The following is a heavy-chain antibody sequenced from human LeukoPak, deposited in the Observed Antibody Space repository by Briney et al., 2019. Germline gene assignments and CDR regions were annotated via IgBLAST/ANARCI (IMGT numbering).Heavy chain of an antibody. V-gene: IGHV1-3*01. CDR2: INAGNGNT. CDR3: ARQHTIGTTGCNFDY. J-gene: IGHJ4*02. CDR1: GYTFTNYA. Sequence: GASVRVSCKGSGYTFTNYAIHWVGQAPGQRLEWMGWINAGNGNTKYSQKFQGRVTITSDTSASTASMELSSLRCGDTAIYYCARQHTIGTTGCNFDYWGQGTLVTVSS. D-gene: IGHD1-1*01.